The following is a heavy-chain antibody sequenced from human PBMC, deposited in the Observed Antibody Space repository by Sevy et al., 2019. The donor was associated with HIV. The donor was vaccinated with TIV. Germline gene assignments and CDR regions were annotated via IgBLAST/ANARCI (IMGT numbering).Heavy chain of an antibody. D-gene: IGHD3-22*01. V-gene: IGHV1-69*13. Sequence: ASVKVSCKSSGGTFSRFGFSWVRQAPGQGLECMGGIIPIYGTPNYAQKFQGRVTFTADEFTSTGYMELTSLRSEDTAVYYCARSGVDSSGYYPEEWGQGTLVTVSS. CDR3: ARSGVDSSGYYPEE. CDR1: GGTFSRFG. CDR2: IIPIYGTP. J-gene: IGHJ4*02.